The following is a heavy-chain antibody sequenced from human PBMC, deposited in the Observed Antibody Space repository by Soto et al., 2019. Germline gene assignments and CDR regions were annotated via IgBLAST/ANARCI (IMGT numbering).Heavy chain of an antibody. CDR1: GFTFSSYS. Sequence: EVQLVESGGGLVKPGGSLRLSCAASGFTFSSYSMNWVRQAPGKGLEWVSSISSSSSYIYYADSVKGRFTISRDNAKNSLSLQMNSLRAEDTAVYYCARDSAYYYDSSGYYWGQGTLVTVSS. CDR2: ISSSSSYI. CDR3: ARDSAYYYDSSGYY. V-gene: IGHV3-21*01. J-gene: IGHJ4*02. D-gene: IGHD3-22*01.